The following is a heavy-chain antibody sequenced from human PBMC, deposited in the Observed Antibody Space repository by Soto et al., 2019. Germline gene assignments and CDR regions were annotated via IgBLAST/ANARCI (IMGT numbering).Heavy chain of an antibody. CDR2: IYYSGST. CDR3: AKVRLGVGLDY. D-gene: IGHD2-8*02. CDR1: GGSISSGDYY. J-gene: IGHJ4*02. Sequence: SETLSLTCTVSGGSISSGDYYWSWIRQPPGKGLEWIGYIYYSGSTYYNPSLKSRVTISVDTSKNQFSLKLSSVTAADTAVYYCAKVRLGVGLDYWGEGTLVTXSS. V-gene: IGHV4-30-4*01.